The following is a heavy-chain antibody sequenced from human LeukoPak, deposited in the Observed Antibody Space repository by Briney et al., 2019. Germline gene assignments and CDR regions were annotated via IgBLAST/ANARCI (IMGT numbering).Heavy chain of an antibody. V-gene: IGHV3-48*03. CDR2: ISPSGNII. D-gene: IGHD3-10*01. CDR1: GFTFSSFE. J-gene: IGHJ3*02. Sequence: GGSLRLSCAASGFTFSSFEMTWVRQAPGKGLEGVSYISPSGNIIHYADSGKGRFTISRDNTKNSLYLQMSSLRAEDTACYYCATVAFGYAFDIWGKGTMVTVSP. CDR3: ATVAFGYAFDI.